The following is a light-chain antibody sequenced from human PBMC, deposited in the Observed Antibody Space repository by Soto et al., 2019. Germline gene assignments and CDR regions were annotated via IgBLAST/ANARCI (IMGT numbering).Light chain of an antibody. V-gene: IGKV1-39*01. CDR3: QQSYSTPIT. CDR2: AAS. CDR1: QSISSY. J-gene: IGKJ5*01. Sequence: DIQMTQSPSTLPASVGDRVTITCRASQSISSYLNWYQQKPGKAPKXXIYAASSLQSGVPSRFSGSGSGTDFTLTISSLQPEDFATYYCQQSYSTPITFGQGTRLEIK.